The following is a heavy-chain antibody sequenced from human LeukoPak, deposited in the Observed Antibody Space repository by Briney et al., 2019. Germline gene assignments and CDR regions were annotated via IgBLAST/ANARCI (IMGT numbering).Heavy chain of an antibody. D-gene: IGHD6-13*01. CDR1: GGTFSSYA. CDR2: IIPIFGTA. CDR3: ARVGDEQLVRGNWFDP. J-gene: IGHJ5*02. V-gene: IGHV1-69*05. Sequence: GASVKFSCKASGGTFSSYAISWVRQAPGQGLEWMGGIIPIFGTANYAQKFQGRVTITTDESTSTAYMELSSLRSDDTAVYYCARVGDEQLVRGNWFDPWGQGTVVTVAS.